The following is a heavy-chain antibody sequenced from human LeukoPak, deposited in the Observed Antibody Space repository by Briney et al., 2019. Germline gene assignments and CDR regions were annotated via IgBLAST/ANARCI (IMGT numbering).Heavy chain of an antibody. V-gene: IGHV4-4*07. CDR1: GGSFSSYY. J-gene: IGHJ4*02. Sequence: SETLSLTCTVSGGSFSSYYWSWIRQPAGTGLEYIGRIYTSWSTNYNPSLKSRVTMSVDTSNNQFSLKLSSVTAADTAVYYCARGPTTVTRAFDYWGQGTLVTVSS. CDR3: ARGPTTVTRAFDY. D-gene: IGHD4-17*01. CDR2: IYTSWST.